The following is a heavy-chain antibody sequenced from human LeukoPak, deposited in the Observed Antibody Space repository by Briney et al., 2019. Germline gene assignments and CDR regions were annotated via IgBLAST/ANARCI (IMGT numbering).Heavy chain of an antibody. V-gene: IGHV1-69*04. D-gene: IGHD3-22*01. Sequence: ASVKVSCKASGGTFSSYAISWVRQAPGQGLEWMGRIIPILGIANYAQKFQGRVTITADKSTSTAYMELSSLRSEDTAVYYCARVYYYDSSGAYYFDYWGQGTLSPSPQ. CDR3: ARVYYYDSSGAYYFDY. CDR2: IIPILGIA. J-gene: IGHJ4*02. CDR1: GGTFSSYA.